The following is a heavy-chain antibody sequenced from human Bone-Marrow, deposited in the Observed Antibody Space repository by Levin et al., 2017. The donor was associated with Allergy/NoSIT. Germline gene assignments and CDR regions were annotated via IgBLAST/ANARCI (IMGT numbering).Heavy chain of an antibody. CDR2: FYYSGST. CDR3: ATNSGSYLRYFDF. J-gene: IGHJ4*02. V-gene: IGHV4-39*01. Sequence: PGGSLRLSCTVSGASISSSSYYWGWIRQPPGKGLEWIGSFYYSGSTYLNPSLKSRVTISVDPSKNQFSLRLSSVTAADTAVYYGATNSGSYLRYFDFWGQGTLVTVSS. CDR1: GASISSSSYY. D-gene: IGHD1-26*01.